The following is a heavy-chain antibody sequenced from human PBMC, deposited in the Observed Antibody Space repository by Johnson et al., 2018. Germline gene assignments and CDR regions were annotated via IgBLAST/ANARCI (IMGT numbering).Heavy chain of an antibody. J-gene: IGHJ6*02. Sequence: EVQLVESGGGLVQPGGSLRLSCAASGFTFSSYDMHWVRQATGKGLEWVSAIGTAGDTYYPGSVKGRFTISRENAKNSLYLQMNSLRAGDTAVYYCARDRLVGYYYYGMDVWGQGTTVTVSS. V-gene: IGHV3-13*01. CDR3: ARDRLVGYYYYGMDV. CDR2: IGTAGDT. D-gene: IGHD6-6*01. CDR1: GFTFSSYD.